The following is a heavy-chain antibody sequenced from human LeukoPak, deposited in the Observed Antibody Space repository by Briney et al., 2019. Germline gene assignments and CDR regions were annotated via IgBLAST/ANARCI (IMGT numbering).Heavy chain of an antibody. CDR2: IYYSGST. D-gene: IGHD3-3*01. CDR1: GGPISYYY. Sequence: PSETLSLTCTVSGGPISYYYWSWIRQPPGKGLDWIGYIYYSGSTNYNPSLKSRVTISVDTSKNKFSLKLSSVTAADTAVYYCARDLVPDQIGAFDIWGQGTMVTVSS. V-gene: IGHV4-59*01. J-gene: IGHJ3*02. CDR3: ARDLVPDQIGAFDI.